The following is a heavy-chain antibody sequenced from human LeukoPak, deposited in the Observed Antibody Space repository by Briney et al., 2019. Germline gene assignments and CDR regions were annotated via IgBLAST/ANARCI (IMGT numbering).Heavy chain of an antibody. CDR1: GGSFSGYY. CDR3: ARGQGLRDSNWFDP. J-gene: IGHJ5*02. V-gene: IGHV4-34*01. CDR2: INHSGST. Sequence: PSETLSLTCAVYGGSFSGYYWSWIRQPPGKGLEWIGEINHSGSTNYNPSLKSRVTISVDTSKNQFSLKLSSVTAADTAVYYCARGQGLRDSNWFDPWGQGTLVTVSS. D-gene: IGHD2-21*02.